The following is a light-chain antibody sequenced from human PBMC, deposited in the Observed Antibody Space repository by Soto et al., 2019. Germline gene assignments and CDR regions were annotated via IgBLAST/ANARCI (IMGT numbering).Light chain of an antibody. CDR1: SSDVGSYNL. V-gene: IGLV2-23*01. Sequence: QSALTQPASVSGSPGQSITISCTGASSDVGSYNLVSWYQQHPGKAPKLMIYEGSKRPSGVSNRFSGSKSGNTASLTISGLKAEDEAVYYCCSYAAGSTWVFGGGTKVTVL. CDR3: CSYAAGSTWV. J-gene: IGLJ2*01. CDR2: EGS.